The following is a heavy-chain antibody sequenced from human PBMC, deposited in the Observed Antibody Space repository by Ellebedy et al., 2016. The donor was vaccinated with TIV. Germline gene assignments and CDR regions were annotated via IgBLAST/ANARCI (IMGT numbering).Heavy chain of an antibody. Sequence: GGSLRLXCAASGFTFSSYAMSWVRQAPGKGLEWVSAISGSGGRTYYADSVKGRFTISRDNSKNTLYLQMNSLRAEDTAVYYCAKDSPRYGAARHEHFDYWGQGTLVTVST. D-gene: IGHD6-6*01. J-gene: IGHJ4*02. CDR1: GFTFSSYA. CDR2: ISGSGGRT. CDR3: AKDSPRYGAARHEHFDY. V-gene: IGHV3-23*01.